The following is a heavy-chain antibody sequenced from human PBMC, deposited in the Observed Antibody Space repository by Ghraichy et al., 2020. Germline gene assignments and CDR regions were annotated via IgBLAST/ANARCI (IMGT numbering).Heavy chain of an antibody. Sequence: GESLNISCVASGFDFNNYDMTWVRQAPGKGLDWVSGISCCGDSAYFAVSVKVRFTISRDNSKNPLYLQINNPRAEDTAVYYCAKRHYYASGTSNLWVQG. CDR2: ISCCGDSA. D-gene: IGHD3-10*01. CDR3: AKRHYYASGTSNL. CDR1: GFDFNNYD. V-gene: IGHV3-23*01. J-gene: IGHJ4*02.